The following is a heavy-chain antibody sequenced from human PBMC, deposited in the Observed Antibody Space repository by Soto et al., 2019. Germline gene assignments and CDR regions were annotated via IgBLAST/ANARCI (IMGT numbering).Heavy chain of an antibody. CDR3: TRANYYDSSGYYLAPF. Sequence: PGGSLRLSCAASAFTFGNYWMSWVRQAPGKGLECVAKIKEDGSEKYYVDSVKGRFTISRDDSKSIAYLQMNSLKTEDTAVYYCTRANYYDSSGYYLAPFWGQGTLVTVSS. CDR2: IKEDGSEK. J-gene: IGHJ4*02. D-gene: IGHD3-22*01. CDR1: AFTFGNYW. V-gene: IGHV3-7*05.